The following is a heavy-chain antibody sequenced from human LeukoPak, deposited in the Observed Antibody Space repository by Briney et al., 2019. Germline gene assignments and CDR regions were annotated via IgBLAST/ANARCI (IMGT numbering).Heavy chain of an antibody. CDR3: LRGDRRDY. V-gene: IGHV3-21*06. CDR2: IDSSGGYM. CDR1: GFTFSIYA. J-gene: IGHJ4*02. Sequence: GGSLRLSCAASGFTFSIYAMSWVRRAPGEGVEWVSSIDSSGGYMFYADSVKGRFIISRDNAKDSLYLQMNSLRVEGTAVYSCLRGDRRDYWGQGTLVTVSS.